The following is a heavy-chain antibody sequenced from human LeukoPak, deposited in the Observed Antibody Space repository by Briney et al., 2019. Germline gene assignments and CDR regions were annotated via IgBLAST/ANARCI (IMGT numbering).Heavy chain of an antibody. CDR1: GFTFGDHS. Sequence: GGSLRLSCTASGFTFGDHSVSWFRQAPGKGLEWVGFIRSKAYGGTAEYAASVKGRFTISRDDSKSVAYLQMDSLKTEDTAVYYCTREIRYFDWFQADYWGQGTLVSVSS. CDR2: IRSKAYGGTA. V-gene: IGHV3-49*03. CDR3: TREIRYFDWFQADY. J-gene: IGHJ4*02. D-gene: IGHD3-9*01.